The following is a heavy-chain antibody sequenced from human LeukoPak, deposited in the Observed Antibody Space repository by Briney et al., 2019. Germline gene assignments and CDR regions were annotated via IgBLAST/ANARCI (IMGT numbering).Heavy chain of an antibody. CDR2: ISSSSSYI. CDR1: GFTFSSYS. J-gene: IGHJ3*02. D-gene: IGHD6-19*01. CDR3: ARTVAGTGGAFDI. Sequence: GGSPRLSCVASGFTFSSYSMNWVRQAPGKGLEWVSFISSSSSYIYYADSVKGRFTISRDNAKNSLYLQMNSLRAEDTAVYYCARTVAGTGGAFDIWGQGTMVTVSS. V-gene: IGHV3-21*01.